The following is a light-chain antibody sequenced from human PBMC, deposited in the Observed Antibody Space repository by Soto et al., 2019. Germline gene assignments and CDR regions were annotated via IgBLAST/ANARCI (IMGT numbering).Light chain of an antibody. J-gene: IGLJ3*02. CDR2: EVI. CDR1: SSDVGGYDY. Sequence: QSVLTQPASVSGSPGQSITISCTGTSSDVGGYDYVSWYQHHPGNAPKLLISEVINRPSGVSFHFSGSKSGNTASLTISGLQPEDEATYYCSSYSSTTTVLFGGGTQLTVL. CDR3: SSYSSTTTVL. V-gene: IGLV2-14*01.